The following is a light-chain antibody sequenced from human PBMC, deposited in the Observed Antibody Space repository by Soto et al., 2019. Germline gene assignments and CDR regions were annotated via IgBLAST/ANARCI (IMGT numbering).Light chain of an antibody. CDR3: AAWDDSRSGVV. CDR2: SNN. CDR1: SSNIGSNY. V-gene: IGLV1-47*02. J-gene: IGLJ2*01. Sequence: QAVVTQPPSASGTPGQRVTISYSGSSSNIGSNYVYWYQQLPGTAPKLLIYSNNQRPSGVPDRFSGSKSGTSASLAISGLRSEDEADYYCAAWDDSRSGVVFGGGTKLTVL.